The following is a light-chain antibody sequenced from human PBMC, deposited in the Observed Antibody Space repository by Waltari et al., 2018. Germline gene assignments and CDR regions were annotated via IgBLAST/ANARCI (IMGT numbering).Light chain of an antibody. CDR1: QSVNSH. Sequence: EIVLTQSPATPSLSVGERATLSCRASQSVNSHLAWYQQTPGQAPRLLIYDASTRATCIPTRFSGSGSGTDFTLTISGLQPGEFAVYYCQQRGNLPPWTFGQGTKVEVK. CDR2: DAS. CDR3: QQRGNLPPWT. J-gene: IGKJ1*01. V-gene: IGKV3-11*01.